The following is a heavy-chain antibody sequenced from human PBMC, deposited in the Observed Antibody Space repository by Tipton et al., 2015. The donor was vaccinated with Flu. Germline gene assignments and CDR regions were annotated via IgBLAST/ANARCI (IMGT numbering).Heavy chain of an antibody. CDR2: IYGDGST. CDR1: GLTVSTNY. CDR3: ARDVRGVII. D-gene: IGHD3-10*02. V-gene: IGHV3-53*04. J-gene: IGHJ4*02. Sequence: QLVQSGGGLVQPGGSLRLSCAASGLTVSTNYMSWVRQAPGKGLEWVSIIYGDGSTYYADSVKGRFTISRHNSKNTLYLQMNSLRAEDTAVYYCARDVRGVIIWGLGTLVTVSS.